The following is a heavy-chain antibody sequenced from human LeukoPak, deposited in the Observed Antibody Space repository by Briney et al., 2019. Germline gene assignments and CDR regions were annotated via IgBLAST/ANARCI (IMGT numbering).Heavy chain of an antibody. J-gene: IGHJ4*02. CDR2: IYYSGST. CDR3: AGGWYGFDY. Sequence: IPSETLSLTCTVSGGSISSYYRSWIRQPPGKGLEWIGYIYYSGSTNYNPSLKSRVTISVDTSKNQFSLKLSSVTAADTAVYYCAGGWYGFDYWGQGTLVTVSS. V-gene: IGHV4-59*01. CDR1: GGSISSYY. D-gene: IGHD6-19*01.